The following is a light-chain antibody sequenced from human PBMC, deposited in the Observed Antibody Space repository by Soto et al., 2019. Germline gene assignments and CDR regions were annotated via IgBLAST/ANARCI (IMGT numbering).Light chain of an antibody. J-gene: IGKJ5*01. CDR3: QKYNSAPHT. V-gene: IGKV1-27*01. Sequence: DIQMTQPPSSLSAYVGDRVTITCRASQGINNYLAWYQQKPGQVPKLLIYAASTFQSGVPSRFSGRGSGTDFTLTISSLQPEDVATYYCQKYNSAPHTFGQGTRLEIK. CDR1: QGINNY. CDR2: AAS.